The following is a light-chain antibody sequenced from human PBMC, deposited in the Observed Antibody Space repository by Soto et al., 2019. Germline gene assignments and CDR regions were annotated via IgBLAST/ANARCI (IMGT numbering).Light chain of an antibody. CDR2: KAS. Sequence: DIQMTQSPSTLSASVGERVTITCRASQSISSWLAWYQQKPGKAPKLLIYKASSLESGVPSRFSGSRSGTEFTLTISSLQPDDFATYYCQQYNSWWTFGQGTKLEIK. J-gene: IGKJ2*02. V-gene: IGKV1-5*03. CDR3: QQYNSWWT. CDR1: QSISSW.